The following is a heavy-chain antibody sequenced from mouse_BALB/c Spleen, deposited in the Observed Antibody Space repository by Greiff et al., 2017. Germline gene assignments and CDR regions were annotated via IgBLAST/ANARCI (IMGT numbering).Heavy chain of an antibody. CDR1: GFTFSSYA. V-gene: IGHV5-6-5*01. CDR2: ISSGGST. Sequence: EVMLVESGGGLVKPGGSLKLSCAASGFTFSSYAMSWVRQTPEKRLEWVASISSGGSTYYPDSVKGRFTISRDNARNTLYLQMSSLKSEDTAMYYCASHYYGSSYWYFDVWGAGTTVTVSS. D-gene: IGHD1-1*01. J-gene: IGHJ1*01. CDR3: ASHYYGSSYWYFDV.